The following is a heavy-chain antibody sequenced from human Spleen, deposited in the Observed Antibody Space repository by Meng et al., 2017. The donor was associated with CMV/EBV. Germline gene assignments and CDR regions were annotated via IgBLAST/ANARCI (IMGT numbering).Heavy chain of an antibody. CDR1: ISSSSW. Sequence: ISSSSWWSWVRQPPGKGLEWIGEIYHSGRTNYNPSLKSRVTISVDKSKNQFSLKLSSVTAADTAVYYCAIWKDYDSSGYARDAFDIWGQGTMVTVSS. V-gene: IGHV4-4*02. D-gene: IGHD3-22*01. CDR3: AIWKDYDSSGYARDAFDI. CDR2: IYHSGRT. J-gene: IGHJ3*02.